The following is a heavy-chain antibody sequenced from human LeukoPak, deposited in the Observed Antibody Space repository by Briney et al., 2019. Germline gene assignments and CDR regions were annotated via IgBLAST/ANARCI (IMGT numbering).Heavy chain of an antibody. CDR1: GYTFTSYD. Sequence: ASVKVSCKASGYTFTSYDIDWVRQATGQGLEWMGWMNPNSGNTGYAQKFQGRVTITRNTSISTAYMELSSLRSEDTAVYYCAGGRYSPRLSPTMNYYYYYYMDVWGKGTAVTVSS. D-gene: IGHD5-18*01. V-gene: IGHV1-8*03. CDR2: MNPNSGNT. CDR3: AGGRYSPRLSPTMNYYYYYYMDV. J-gene: IGHJ6*03.